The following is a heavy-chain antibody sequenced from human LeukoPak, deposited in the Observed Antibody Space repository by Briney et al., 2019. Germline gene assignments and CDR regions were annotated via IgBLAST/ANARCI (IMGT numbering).Heavy chain of an antibody. J-gene: IGHJ5*02. CDR3: ARDLGNYDFWSGYLNWFDP. CDR2: ISSSSSYI. V-gene: IGHV3-21*01. CDR1: GVTFSSYS. D-gene: IGHD3-3*01. Sequence: AGSLRLSCAASGVTFSSYSMNWVRQAPGKGLEWVSSISSSSSYIYYADSVKGRFTISRDNAKNSLYLQMNSLRAEDTAVYYCARDLGNYDFWSGYLNWFDPWGQGTLVTVSS.